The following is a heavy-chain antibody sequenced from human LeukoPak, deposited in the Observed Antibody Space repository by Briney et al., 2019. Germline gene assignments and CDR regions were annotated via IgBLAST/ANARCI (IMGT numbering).Heavy chain of an antibody. CDR2: IYYSGST. D-gene: IGHD5-18*01. Sequence: SETLSLTCTVSGGSVSSGSYYWSWIRQPPGKGLEWIGYIYYSGSTNYNPSLKSRVTISVDTSKNQFSLKLSSVTAADTAVYYCARDYVDTAMASNWFDPWGQGTLVTVSS. J-gene: IGHJ5*02. V-gene: IGHV4-61*01. CDR1: GGSVSSGSYY. CDR3: ARDYVDTAMASNWFDP.